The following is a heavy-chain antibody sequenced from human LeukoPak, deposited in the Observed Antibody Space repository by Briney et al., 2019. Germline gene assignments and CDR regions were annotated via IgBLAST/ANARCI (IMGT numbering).Heavy chain of an antibody. CDR2: IYYSGST. CDR1: GASISSYY. D-gene: IGHD2-2*01. V-gene: IGHV4-59*01. Sequence: PSETLSLTCTVSGASISSYYWSWIRQPPGKGLEWIGYIYYSGSTNYNPSLKSRVTISVDTSKNQFSLNLSSVTAADTAVYYCARDKKGSSCYDFLGQGTLVTVSS. J-gene: IGHJ4*01. CDR3: ARDKKGSSCYDF.